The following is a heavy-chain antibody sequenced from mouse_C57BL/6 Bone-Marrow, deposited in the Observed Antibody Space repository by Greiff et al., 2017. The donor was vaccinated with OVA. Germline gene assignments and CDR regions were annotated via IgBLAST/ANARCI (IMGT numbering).Heavy chain of an antibody. J-gene: IGHJ1*03. CDR3: ARRSLGYFDV. Sequence: EVKVVESGGGLVKPGGSLKLSCAASGFTFSDYGMHWVRQAPEKGLEWVAYISSGSSTIYYADTVKGRFTISRDNAKNTLFLQITSLRSEDTAMYYCARRSLGYFDVWGTGTTVTVSS. CDR1: GFTFSDYG. CDR2: ISSGSSTI. V-gene: IGHV5-17*01.